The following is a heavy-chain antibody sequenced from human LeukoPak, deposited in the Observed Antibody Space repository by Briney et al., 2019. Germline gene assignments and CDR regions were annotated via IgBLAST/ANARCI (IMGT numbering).Heavy chain of an antibody. D-gene: IGHD2-15*01. CDR1: GGSISSYY. Sequence: SETLSLTCTVSGGSISSYYWSWIRQPPGKGLEWIGYIYYSGSTNYNPSLKSRVTISVDTSKNQFSLKLSSVTAADTAVYYCARAGSGGYCSGGSCYSPYYYYYYMDVWGKGTTVTVSS. CDR2: IYYSGST. V-gene: IGHV4-59*01. J-gene: IGHJ6*03. CDR3: ARAGSGGYCSGGSCYSPYYYYYYMDV.